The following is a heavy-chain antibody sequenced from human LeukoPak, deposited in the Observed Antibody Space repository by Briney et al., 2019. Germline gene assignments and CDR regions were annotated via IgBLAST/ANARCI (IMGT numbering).Heavy chain of an antibody. CDR3: ATFLYYDFWSGYYPYYYGMDV. V-gene: IGHV1-69*04. CDR1: GGTFSSYA. D-gene: IGHD3-3*01. Sequence: ASVKVSCKASGGTFSSYAISWVRQAPGQGLEWMGRIIPILGIASYAQRFQGRVTITADKSTSTAYMELSSLRSEDTAVYYCATFLYYDFWSGYYPYYYGMDVWGQGTTVTVSS. CDR2: IIPILGIA. J-gene: IGHJ6*02.